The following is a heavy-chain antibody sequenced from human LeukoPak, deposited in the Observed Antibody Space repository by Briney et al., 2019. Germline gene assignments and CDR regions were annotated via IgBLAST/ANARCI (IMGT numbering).Heavy chain of an antibody. CDR1: GFTFSSYS. V-gene: IGHV3-21*01. Sequence: PGGSLRLSCAASGFTFSSYSMNWVRQAPGKGLEWVSSISSSSYIYYADSVKGRFTISRDNAKNSLYLQMNSLRAEDTAVYYCAGFASNLIGLDYWGQGTLVTVSS. CDR3: AGFASNLIGLDY. J-gene: IGHJ4*02. CDR2: ISSSSYI. D-gene: IGHD3-16*02.